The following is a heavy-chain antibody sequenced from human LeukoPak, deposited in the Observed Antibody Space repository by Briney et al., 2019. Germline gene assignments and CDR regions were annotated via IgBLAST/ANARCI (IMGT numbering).Heavy chain of an antibody. CDR1: GYTFTSYG. CDR2: ISAYNGNT. Sequence: ASVKVSCKASGYTFTSYGISWARQAPGQGLEWMGWISAYNGNTNYAQKLQGRVTMTTDTSTSTAYMELRSLRSDDTAVYYCARGSTYYDFWSGYYADYWGQGTLVTVSS. CDR3: ARGSTYYDFWSGYYADY. J-gene: IGHJ4*02. V-gene: IGHV1-18*01. D-gene: IGHD3-3*01.